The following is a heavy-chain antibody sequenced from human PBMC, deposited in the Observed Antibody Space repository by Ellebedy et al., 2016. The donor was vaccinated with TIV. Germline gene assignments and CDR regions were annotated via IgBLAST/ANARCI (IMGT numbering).Heavy chain of an antibody. D-gene: IGHD1-26*01. CDR3: AKLSGGYVGFSDY. V-gene: IGHV3-23*01. Sequence: GESLKISCTASGFTFSLYAMSWVRQAPGKGPEWVSRITTTGDEDSADSVKGRFTITRDNSRNTVFLHMNSLTAADTAVYYCAKLSGGYVGFSDYWGQGTLVSVSS. CDR2: ITTTGDE. CDR1: GFTFSLYA. J-gene: IGHJ4*02.